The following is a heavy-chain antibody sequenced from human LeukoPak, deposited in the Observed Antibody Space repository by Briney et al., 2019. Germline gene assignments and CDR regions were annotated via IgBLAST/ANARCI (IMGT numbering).Heavy chain of an antibody. CDR3: AKDISMIVVVNAAHDY. CDR2: INAGNGNT. V-gene: IGHV1-3*03. Sequence: ASVKVSCKASGYTFTSYAMHWVRQAPGQRLEWMGWINAGNGNTKYSQEFQGRVTITRDTSASTAYMELSSLRSEDMAVYYCAKDISMIVVVNAAHDYWGQGTLVTVSS. D-gene: IGHD3-22*01. CDR1: GYTFTSYA. J-gene: IGHJ4*02.